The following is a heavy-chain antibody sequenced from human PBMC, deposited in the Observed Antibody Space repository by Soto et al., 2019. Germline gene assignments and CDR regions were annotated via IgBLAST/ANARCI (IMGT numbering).Heavy chain of an antibody. CDR3: AGEAGWLQLLS. J-gene: IGHJ4*02. Sequence: GGSLRLSCAASGFTFSSYGMHWVRQAPGKGLEWVAVIWYDGSNKEYADSVKGRFTISRDNSKNTLYLQMNSLRAEDTGVYYCAGEAGWLQLLSWGQGTLVTVSS. CDR2: IWYDGSNK. CDR1: GFTFSSYG. D-gene: IGHD5-12*01. V-gene: IGHV3-33*01.